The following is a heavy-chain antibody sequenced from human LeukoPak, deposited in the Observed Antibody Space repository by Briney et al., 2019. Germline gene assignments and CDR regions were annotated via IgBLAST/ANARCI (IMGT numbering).Heavy chain of an antibody. Sequence: GGSLRLSCAASGFTFSGYAMSWVRQAPGKGLEWVSAISGSGGSTYYADSVKGRFTISRDNSKNTLYLQMNSLRAEDTAVYYCASGGHYYGSGSYPHFDYWGQGTLVTVSS. D-gene: IGHD3-10*01. V-gene: IGHV3-23*01. CDR3: ASGGHYYGSGSYPHFDY. J-gene: IGHJ4*02. CDR1: GFTFSGYA. CDR2: ISGSGGST.